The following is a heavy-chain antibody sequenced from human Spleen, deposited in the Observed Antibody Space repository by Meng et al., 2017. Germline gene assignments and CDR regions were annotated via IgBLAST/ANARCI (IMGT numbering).Heavy chain of an antibody. D-gene: IGHD5-12*01. CDR3: ARDVDIVTVRGYYFDY. Sequence: QGHLEQWGAGLLKPSETLPLTCAVYGGSFSGYSWSWIRQPPGKGLEWIGEIDDTGSTSYNPSLKSRVTISVDTSKNQVSLKLSSVTAADTAVYYCARDVDIVTVRGYYFDYWGQGTLVTVSS. V-gene: IGHV4-34*01. CDR2: IDDTGST. J-gene: IGHJ4*02. CDR1: GGSFSGYS.